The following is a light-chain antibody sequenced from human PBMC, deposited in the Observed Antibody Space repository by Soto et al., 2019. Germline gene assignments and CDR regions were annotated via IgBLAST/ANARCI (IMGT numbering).Light chain of an antibody. CDR3: QQYPGYT. V-gene: IGKV3-20*01. J-gene: IGKJ2*01. CDR2: GAS. Sequence: EIVLTQSPGTLSLSPGERATLSCRASQSVSSSYLAWYQQKPGQAPRLLIYGASGRATGIPDRFSGSGSGTDFTLTISRLEPKDFAVYYCQQYPGYTFGQGTKLEIK. CDR1: QSVSSSY.